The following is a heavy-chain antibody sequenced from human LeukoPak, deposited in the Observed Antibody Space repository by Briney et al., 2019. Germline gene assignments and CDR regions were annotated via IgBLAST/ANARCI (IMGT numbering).Heavy chain of an antibody. J-gene: IGHJ6*03. CDR3: ARGHLSYYYMDV. V-gene: IGHV3-66*01. CDR1: EFTVSVNY. CDR2: IYSGGST. Sequence: PGGSLRLSCAASEFTVSVNYMSWVRQAPGKGLEWVSFIYSGGSTYYADSVKGRFTISRDSSKNILHLQMNSLRAEDTAVYYCARGHLSYYYMDVWGKGTTVTISS.